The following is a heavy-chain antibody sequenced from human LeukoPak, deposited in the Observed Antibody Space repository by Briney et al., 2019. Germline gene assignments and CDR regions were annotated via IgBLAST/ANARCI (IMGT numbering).Heavy chain of an antibody. CDR3: AKGSVPIISSSYFDY. CDR1: GFTFSSYS. V-gene: IGHV3-23*01. D-gene: IGHD6-13*01. J-gene: IGHJ4*02. CDR2: ISGSGTNT. Sequence: PGGSLRLSCAASGFTFSSYSMNWVRQAPGKGLEWVSVISGSGTNTYYADSVKGRFTISRDNSKNTLFLQMHSLRAEDTAVYYCAKGSVPIISSSYFDYWGQGTLVTVSS.